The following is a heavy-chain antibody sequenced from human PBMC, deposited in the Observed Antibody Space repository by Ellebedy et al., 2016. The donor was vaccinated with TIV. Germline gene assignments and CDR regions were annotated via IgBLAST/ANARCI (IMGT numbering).Heavy chain of an antibody. V-gene: IGHV3-74*01. CDR2: TNQDVTIR. D-gene: IGHD1-26*01. CDR1: GFTFSSYW. CDR3: AKDLRGREDL. Sequence: GGSLRLSCAASGFTFSSYWMHWVRQVPGKGLVWVSRTNQDVTIRDYADSVKGRFTISRDSTTLFLQMNSLRVEDTAIYYCAKDLRGREDLWGQGTLVTVSS. J-gene: IGHJ5*02.